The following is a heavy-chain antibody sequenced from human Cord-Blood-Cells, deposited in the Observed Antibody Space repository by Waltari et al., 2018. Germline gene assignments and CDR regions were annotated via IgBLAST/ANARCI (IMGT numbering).Heavy chain of an antibody. CDR3: ARGGYSSSWYYFDY. D-gene: IGHD6-13*01. Sequence: QVQLVQSGAEVKKPGASVKVSCKASGYTFTGYYMHWVRQAPGQGLEWMGWINPNSGGKNYAQKFQGWVTMTRDTSISTAYMELSRLRSDDTAVYYCARGGYSSSWYYFDYWGQGTLVTVSS. CDR1: GYTFTGYY. CDR2: INPNSGGK. J-gene: IGHJ4*02. V-gene: IGHV1-2*04.